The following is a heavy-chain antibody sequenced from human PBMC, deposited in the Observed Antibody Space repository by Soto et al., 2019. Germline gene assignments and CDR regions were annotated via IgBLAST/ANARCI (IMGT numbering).Heavy chain of an antibody. CDR3: ERGTRTYLVDY. J-gene: IGHJ4*02. CDR1: GFTFSSYG. Sequence: GGSLRLSCAASGFTFSSYGMHWVRQAPGKGLEWVAVIWYDGSNKYYADSVKGRFTISRDNSKNTLYLQMNSLRAEDTAVYYSERGTRTYLVDYWGQGTLVTVSS. CDR2: IWYDGSNK. V-gene: IGHV3-33*01.